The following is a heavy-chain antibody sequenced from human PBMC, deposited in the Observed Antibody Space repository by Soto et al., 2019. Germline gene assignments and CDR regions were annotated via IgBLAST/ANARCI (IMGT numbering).Heavy chain of an antibody. CDR1: GGTLSDYA. CDR2: IMPTVDSA. J-gene: IGHJ6*02. Sequence: QVQLVQSGAEVKTPGSSVKVSCKTSGGTLSDYAISWVRQAPGQGLEWMGGIMPTVDSANYAQNFQGRLTISADESTSTVKLELSSLRSDDTAVYYCAVAAVREIMAQESSGMAVWGQGTTVIVSS. CDR3: AVAAVREIMAQESSGMAV. D-gene: IGHD3-10*01. V-gene: IGHV1-69*01.